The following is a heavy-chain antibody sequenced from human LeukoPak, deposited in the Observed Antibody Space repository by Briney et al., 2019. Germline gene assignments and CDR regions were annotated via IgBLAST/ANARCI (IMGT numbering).Heavy chain of an antibody. Sequence: SVKVSCKASGYTFTGYYMHWVRQAPGQGLEWMGGIIPIFGTANYAQKFQGRVTITADESTSTAYMELSSLRSEDTAVYYCARADRRSYYDMRAAFDIWGQGTMVTVSS. CDR2: IIPIFGTA. CDR3: ARADRRSYYDMRAAFDI. J-gene: IGHJ3*02. V-gene: IGHV1-69*13. CDR1: GYTFTGYY. D-gene: IGHD3-9*01.